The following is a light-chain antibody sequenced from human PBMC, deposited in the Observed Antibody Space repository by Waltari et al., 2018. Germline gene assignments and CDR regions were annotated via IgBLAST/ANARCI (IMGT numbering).Light chain of an antibody. CDR3: QSFDNMLSGGVV. V-gene: IGLV1-40*01. CDR2: GNN. CDR1: TSNIGAGHD. Sequence: QSVLTPPPSVSGTPGQRVTISCSGSTSNIGAGHDAHWYQHLPGTAPKLLIYGNNNRPSGVPDRFSGSKSGTSASLAITGLQADDEADYFCQSFDNMLSGGVVFGGGTKLAVL. J-gene: IGLJ2*01.